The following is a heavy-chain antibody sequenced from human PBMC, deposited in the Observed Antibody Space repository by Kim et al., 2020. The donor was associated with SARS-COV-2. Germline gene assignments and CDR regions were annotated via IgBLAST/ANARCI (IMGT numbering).Heavy chain of an antibody. CDR1: GYTLTELS. V-gene: IGHV1-24*01. D-gene: IGHD4-4*01. J-gene: IGHJ4*02. CDR3: ATMSRNSAGYFDP. Sequence: ASVKVSCKVSGYTLTELSMHWVRQAPGKGLEWMGGFDPKNGETIYAQKFQGRVTMTEDTSTDTAYMELSSLRSEDTAVYYCATMSRNSAGYFDPWGQGTLVTVSS. CDR2: FDPKNGET.